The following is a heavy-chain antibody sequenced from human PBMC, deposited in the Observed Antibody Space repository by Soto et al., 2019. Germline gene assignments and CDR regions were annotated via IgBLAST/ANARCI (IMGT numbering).Heavy chain of an antibody. Sequence: PGESLRLSCAASGFSFSDHAMSWVRQAPGKGLEWVSGISGSGGGTDYADSVKGRFTVSRDNSKNTLYLQMNSLRAEDAAVYFCARRGNRFLEWLPFDYWGQGTLVTVSS. V-gene: IGHV3-23*01. CDR2: ISGSGGGT. CDR3: ARRGNRFLEWLPFDY. J-gene: IGHJ4*02. CDR1: GFSFSDHA. D-gene: IGHD3-3*01.